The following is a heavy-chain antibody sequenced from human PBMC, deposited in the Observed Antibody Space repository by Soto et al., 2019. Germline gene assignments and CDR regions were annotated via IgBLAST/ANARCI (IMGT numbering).Heavy chain of an antibody. J-gene: IGHJ4*02. CDR1: GGSISSSNW. CDR2: IYHSGST. CDR3: ATRFDGLGSYGY. Sequence: QVQLQESGPGLVKPSGTLSLTCAVSGGSISSSNWWTWVRQPPGKGLEWIGEIYHSGSTNYIPSLKRRVTISVDKSKNPFTLKLTSVTAADTAVYYCATRFDGLGSYGYWGQGTLVTVSS. V-gene: IGHV4-4*02. D-gene: IGHD3-16*01.